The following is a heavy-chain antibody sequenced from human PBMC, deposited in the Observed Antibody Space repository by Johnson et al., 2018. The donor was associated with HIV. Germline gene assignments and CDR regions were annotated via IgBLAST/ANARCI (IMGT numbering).Heavy chain of an antibody. V-gene: IGHV3-33*08. Sequence: QVQLVEFGGGVVQPGRSLRLSCAASGFTFSSYAMHWVRQAPGKGLEWVAFIRYDGSYKYCTDSVKGRFTMSRDNSKNTLYLQMNSLKTEDTAVYYCTTDSGWVPLEAFDIWGQGTMVTVSS. CDR3: TTDSGWVPLEAFDI. CDR1: GFTFSSYA. CDR2: IRYDGSYK. D-gene: IGHD6-19*01. J-gene: IGHJ3*02.